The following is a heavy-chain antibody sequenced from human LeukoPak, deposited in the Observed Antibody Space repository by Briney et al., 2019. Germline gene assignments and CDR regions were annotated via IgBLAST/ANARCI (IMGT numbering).Heavy chain of an antibody. Sequence: GGSLRLSCAASGFSVSNTYMSWVRQAPGKGLEWVSIIYSGGSTYYADSVKGRFTISRDNSKNTLYLQMNRLRPEDTAVYYCARGAVTAPDYWGQGTLVTVSS. V-gene: IGHV3-53*01. D-gene: IGHD2-21*02. CDR2: IYSGGST. CDR3: ARGAVTAPDY. J-gene: IGHJ4*02. CDR1: GFSVSNTY.